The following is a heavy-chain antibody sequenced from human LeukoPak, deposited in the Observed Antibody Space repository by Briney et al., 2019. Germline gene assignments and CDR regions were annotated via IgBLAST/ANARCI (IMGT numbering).Heavy chain of an antibody. Sequence: GGSLRLSCAACGFTFSDYYMRWLRRARGEGGEGVSYISSSGSAIYYRDCVKGRFTISRDNEKNSLYVQMNRLRREHAAVFYCPRAPEELCSGGSCHYYYSGMDFWGQGTTVT. CDR3: PRAPEELCSGGSCHYYYSGMDF. CDR1: GFTFSDYY. CDR2: ISSSGSAI. V-gene: IGHV3-11*01. J-gene: IGHJ6*02. D-gene: IGHD2-15*01.